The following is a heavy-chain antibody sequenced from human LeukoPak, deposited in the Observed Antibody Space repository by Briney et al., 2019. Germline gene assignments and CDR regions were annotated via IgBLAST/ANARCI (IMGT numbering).Heavy chain of an antibody. Sequence: GSSVKVSCKASGGTFSSYAISWVRQAPGQGLEWMGGIIPIFGTANYAQKFQGRVTITADKSTSTAYMELSSLRSEDTAVYYCAGVTYYYDSSGYYWGPYYYYYYMDVWGKGTTVTVSS. CDR1: GGTFSSYA. V-gene: IGHV1-69*06. D-gene: IGHD3-22*01. CDR3: AGVTYYYDSSGYYWGPYYYYYYMDV. J-gene: IGHJ6*03. CDR2: IIPIFGTA.